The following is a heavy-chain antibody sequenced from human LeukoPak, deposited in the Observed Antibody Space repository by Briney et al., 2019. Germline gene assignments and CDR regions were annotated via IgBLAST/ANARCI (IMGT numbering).Heavy chain of an antibody. D-gene: IGHD3-10*01. CDR2: INHDGSAT. CDR3: ARAGGPGTVDY. J-gene: IGHJ4*02. V-gene: IGHV3-7*01. Sequence: GGSQRLSCVSSAFTFSDYWMSWVRQAPDKELGWVGKINHDGSATWYVDSVRGRFTISRDNAKTSLHLQMNSLRDEDTAVYYCARAGGPGTVDYWGQGTLVTVSS. CDR1: AFTFSDYW.